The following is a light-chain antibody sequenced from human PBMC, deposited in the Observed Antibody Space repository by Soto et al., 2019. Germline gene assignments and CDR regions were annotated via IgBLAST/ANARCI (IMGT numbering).Light chain of an antibody. J-gene: IGKJ4*01. Sequence: EIVLTQSPVTLYLSPGERATLSCRASQSVRSYLAWYQQKPGQAPRLLIYDASSRAAGIPTRISGSGSGTDITLTNSSGQPDEFALYYCQQRSSWRSTFGGGTKVEIK. V-gene: IGKV3-11*01. CDR1: QSVRSY. CDR2: DAS. CDR3: QQRSSWRST.